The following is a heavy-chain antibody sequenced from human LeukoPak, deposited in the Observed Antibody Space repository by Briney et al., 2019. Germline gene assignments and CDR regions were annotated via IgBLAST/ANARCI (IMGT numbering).Heavy chain of an antibody. J-gene: IGHJ4*02. V-gene: IGHV3-43*01. Sequence: GGSLRLSCAASGFSFDDYTMHWVRQAPGKGLEWVSLISWDGGSTYYADSVKGRFTISRDNSKNSLYLQMNSLRTEDTAFYYCAKDATYTSGWYDYWGQGTLVTVSS. D-gene: IGHD6-19*01. CDR2: ISWDGGST. CDR3: AKDATYTSGWYDY. CDR1: GFSFDDYT.